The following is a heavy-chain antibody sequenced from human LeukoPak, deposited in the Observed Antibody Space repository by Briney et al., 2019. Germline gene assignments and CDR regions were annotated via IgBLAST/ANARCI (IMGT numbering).Heavy chain of an antibody. J-gene: IGHJ6*03. Sequence: SETLSLTCTVSGGSISSRYWSWIRQPPGKGLEWIGYIYYSGSTNYNPSLKSRVTISVDTSKNQFSLKLSSVTAADTAVYYCARVFYYYYYMDVWGKGTTVTVSS. CDR1: GGSISSRY. CDR2: IYYSGST. CDR3: ARVFYYYYYMDV. V-gene: IGHV4-59*11.